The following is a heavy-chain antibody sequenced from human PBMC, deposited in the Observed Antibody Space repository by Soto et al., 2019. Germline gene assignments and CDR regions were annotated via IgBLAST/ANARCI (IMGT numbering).Heavy chain of an antibody. D-gene: IGHD1-26*01. J-gene: IGHJ4*02. Sequence: QVQLQQWGAGLLKPSETLSLTCAVYGGSFSGYYWSWIRQPPGKGLEWIGEINHSGRTNYNPSLKSQITISVDTSKNQFSLKLTSVTAADTAVYYCAREGRLVGETPLLDYWGQGTLVTVSS. CDR3: AREGRLVGETPLLDY. CDR2: INHSGRT. CDR1: GGSFSGYY. V-gene: IGHV4-34*01.